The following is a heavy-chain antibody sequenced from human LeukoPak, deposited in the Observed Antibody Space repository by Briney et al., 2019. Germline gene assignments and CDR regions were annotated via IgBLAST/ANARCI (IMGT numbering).Heavy chain of an antibody. CDR3: TRYNNDHFDY. J-gene: IGHJ4*02. D-gene: IGHD1-14*01. CDR2: IAYDGSRA. CDR1: GYTFGGYG. Sequence: GGSLRLSCAGSGYTFGGYGMHWFRQTPGKGLEWVAVIAYDGSRAFYADSVKGRFAISRDNSKNTMSVQMDDLRAEDTAVYYCTRYNNDHFDYWGQGTLVTVSS. V-gene: IGHV3-33*01.